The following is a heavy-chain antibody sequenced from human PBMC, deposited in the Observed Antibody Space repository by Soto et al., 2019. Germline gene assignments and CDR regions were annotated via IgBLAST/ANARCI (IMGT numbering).Heavy chain of an antibody. Sequence: QVQLVQSGAEVKKPGSSVKVSCKASGGTFSSYAISWVRQAPGQGLEWMGGIIPIFGTANYAQKFQGRVTITADESTSTAYMELSSLRSEDTAVYYCARGEQQLVYYYYYGMYVWGQGTTVTVSS. CDR3: ARGEQQLVYYYYYGMYV. J-gene: IGHJ6*02. D-gene: IGHD6-13*01. V-gene: IGHV1-69*12. CDR1: GGTFSSYA. CDR2: IIPIFGTA.